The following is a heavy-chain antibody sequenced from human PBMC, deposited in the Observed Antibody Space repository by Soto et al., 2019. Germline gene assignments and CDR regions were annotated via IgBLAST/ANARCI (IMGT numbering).Heavy chain of an antibody. D-gene: IGHD3-3*01. Sequence: GASVKVSGKASGYTFTSYAMHWVRQAPGQRLEWMGWINAGNGSTKYSQKFQGRVTITRDTSASTAYMELSSLRSEDTAVYYCARFNFWSGYIYYYGMDVWGQGTTVTVSS. V-gene: IGHV1-3*01. CDR1: GYTFTSYA. J-gene: IGHJ6*02. CDR2: INAGNGST. CDR3: ARFNFWSGYIYYYGMDV.